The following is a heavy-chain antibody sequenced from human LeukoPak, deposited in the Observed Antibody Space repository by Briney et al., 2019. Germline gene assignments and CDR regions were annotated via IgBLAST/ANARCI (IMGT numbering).Heavy chain of an antibody. D-gene: IGHD3-9*01. CDR2: IIPIFGTA. Sequence: SVKVSSKASGGTFSSYAISWVRQAPGQGLEWMGGIIPIFGTANYAQKFQGRVTITADESTSTAYMELSSLRSEDTAVYYCARGQAIRYFDWLLPYYFDYWGQGTLVTVSS. J-gene: IGHJ4*02. CDR3: ARGQAIRYFDWLLPYYFDY. V-gene: IGHV1-69*13. CDR1: GGTFSSYA.